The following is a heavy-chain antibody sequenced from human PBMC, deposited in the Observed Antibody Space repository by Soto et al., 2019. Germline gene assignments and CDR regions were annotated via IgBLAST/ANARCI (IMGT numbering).Heavy chain of an antibody. V-gene: IGHV4-61*01. CDR3: ARTRMIESWIDD. D-gene: IGHD2-21*01. CDR2: IYYSGST. J-gene: IGHJ4*01. CDR1: GGSVSSARYD. Sequence: XETLSLPCTVSGGSVSSARYDWSWIRQPPGKGLEWIGYIYYSGSTNYNPSLKSRVTISIDMSKKQVSLKLTSVIAADTAVYYCARTRMIESWIDDWGQGTLVTVSS.